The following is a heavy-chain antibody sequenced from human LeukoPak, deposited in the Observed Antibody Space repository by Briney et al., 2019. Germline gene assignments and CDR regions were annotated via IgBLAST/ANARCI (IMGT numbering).Heavy chain of an antibody. CDR3: TRHGGYSYGKDY. V-gene: IGHV3-73*01. J-gene: IGHJ4*02. Sequence: GGSLRLSCAASGFSFSGSGMHWVRQASGKGLEWVGHIRSKVDSYATVYGESVKGRFIITRDDSENTAYLQMNSLKTEDTAVYYCTRHGGYSYGKDYWGQGTLVTVSS. CDR1: GFSFSGSG. CDR2: IRSKVDSYAT. D-gene: IGHD5-18*01.